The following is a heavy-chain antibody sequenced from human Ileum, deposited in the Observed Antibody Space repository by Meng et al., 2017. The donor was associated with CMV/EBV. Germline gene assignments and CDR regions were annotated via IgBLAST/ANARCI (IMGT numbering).Heavy chain of an antibody. CDR1: GFTFSDSY. V-gene: IGHV3-11*04. CDR3: ARGLDFTSCFDY. CDR2: ISNSASTI. Sequence: CAALGFTFSDSYISWIRQAPGTGLECVSYISNSASTIYYADSVQGRFTISRDNAKNSLYLQMNSLRAEDTAVYYCARGLDFTSCFDYWGQGTLVTVSS. J-gene: IGHJ4*02. D-gene: IGHD2-2*01.